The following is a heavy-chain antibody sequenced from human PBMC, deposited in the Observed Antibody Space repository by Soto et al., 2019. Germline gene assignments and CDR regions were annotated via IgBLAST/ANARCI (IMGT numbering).Heavy chain of an antibody. CDR2: MNPSNGKT. CDR3: ARDFGGLYNWFDP. V-gene: IGHV1-8*01. Sequence: ASVKVSCKASGYVFTSYDINWVRRAAGQGLEWLGRMNPSNGKTDYAQKFQGRLTMTRDTSISTVYMELSSLTSEDTAVYYCARDFGGLYNWFDPWGQGTLVTVSS. D-gene: IGHD3-16*01. J-gene: IGHJ5*02. CDR1: GYVFTSYD.